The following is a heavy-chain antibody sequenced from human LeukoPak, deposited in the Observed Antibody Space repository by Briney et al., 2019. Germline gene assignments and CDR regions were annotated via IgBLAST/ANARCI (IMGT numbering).Heavy chain of an antibody. J-gene: IGHJ4*02. V-gene: IGHV3-23*01. D-gene: IGHD6-19*01. CDR3: AKDAQGLVRGGIYFDF. Sequence: PXGSLRLSCAASGFTFKTYAMNWVRQVPGKGPEWVSSMSGSGSSTDYADSVKGRFTISRDNSKNTLYLQMNSLRAEDTALYYCAKDAQGLVRGGIYFDFWGQGSLVTVSS. CDR2: MSGSGSST. CDR1: GFTFKTYA.